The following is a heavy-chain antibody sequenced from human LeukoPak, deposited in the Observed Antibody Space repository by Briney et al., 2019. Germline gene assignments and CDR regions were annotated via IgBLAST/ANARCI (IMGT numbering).Heavy chain of an antibody. J-gene: IGHJ4*02. D-gene: IGHD2-8*01. V-gene: IGHV4-39*01. Sequence: SETLSLTCTVSGGSVSSGSYYWGWIRQPPGKGLEWIGSIYYSGSTYYNPSLKSRVTISVDTSKNQFSLKLSSVTAADTAVYYCASWVRIVLMGPHFYFDYWGQGTLVTVSS. CDR3: ASWVRIVLMGPHFYFDY. CDR2: IYYSGST. CDR1: GGSVSSGSYY.